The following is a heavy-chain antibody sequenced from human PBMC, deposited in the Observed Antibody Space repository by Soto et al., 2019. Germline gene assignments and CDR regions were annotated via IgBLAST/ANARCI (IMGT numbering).Heavy chain of an antibody. CDR1: GGTFNSYT. CDR2: VNPIFGMS. CDR3: ATSYGSGSTHFDS. J-gene: IGHJ4*02. Sequence: QVHLVQSGAEVKKPGSSVKVSCTASGGTFNSYTLNWVRQAPGQRLEWVGRVNPIFGMSTSASEFQGRVTMTADKSTNTAYMDLTGLKSEDTAVYYCATSYGSGSTHFDSWGQGTLVTVSS. D-gene: IGHD3-10*01. V-gene: IGHV1-69*02.